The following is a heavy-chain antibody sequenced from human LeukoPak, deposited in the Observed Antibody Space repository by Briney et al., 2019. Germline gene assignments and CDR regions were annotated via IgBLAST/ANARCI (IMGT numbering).Heavy chain of an antibody. D-gene: IGHD1-26*01. CDR3: ARGGGDTGNWFDP. J-gene: IGHJ5*02. CDR1: GFTFSSYW. CDR2: INSDGSTT. Sequence: PGGSLRLSCAASGFTFSSYWMHWVRQTPGKGLVWVSRINSDGSTTTYADSVKGRFTISRDIAKNTLYLDMNSLRAEDTAVYYCARGGGDTGNWFDPWGQGILVTVSS. V-gene: IGHV3-74*01.